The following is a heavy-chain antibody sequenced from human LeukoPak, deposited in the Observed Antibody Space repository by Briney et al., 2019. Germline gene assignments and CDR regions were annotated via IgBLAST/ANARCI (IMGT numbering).Heavy chain of an antibody. D-gene: IGHD5-24*01. CDR2: INPGGGNT. CDR1: GYTFTNYY. V-gene: IGHV1-46*01. Sequence: ASVKVSCKASGYTFTNYYMHWVRQAPGQGLEWMGLINPGGGNTNYAQNFQGRVTMTRDTSTSTVYMELSSLRPDDTAIYYCARIRDGYNDAYDIWGQGTVVTVPS. J-gene: IGHJ3*02. CDR3: ARIRDGYNDAYDI.